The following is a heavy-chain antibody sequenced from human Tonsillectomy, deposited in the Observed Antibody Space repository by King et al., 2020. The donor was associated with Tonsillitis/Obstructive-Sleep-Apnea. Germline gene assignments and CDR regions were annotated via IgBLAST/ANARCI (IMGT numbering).Heavy chain of an antibody. Sequence: VQLVESGGGLVQPGGSLRLSCAASGFTFSSYWMHWVRQAPGKGLVWVSRINSDGSTTTYADSVKGRFTISRDKAKDTLYLQMNSLRAEDTALYYCARDPYGSGSHWGQGTLVTVSS. CDR3: ARDPYGSGSH. J-gene: IGHJ4*02. CDR1: GFTFSSYW. CDR2: INSDGSTT. D-gene: IGHD3-10*01. V-gene: IGHV3-74*01.